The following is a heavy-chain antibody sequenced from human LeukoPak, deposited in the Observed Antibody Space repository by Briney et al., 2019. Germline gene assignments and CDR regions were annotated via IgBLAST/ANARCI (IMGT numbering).Heavy chain of an antibody. Sequence: GGSLRLSCAASGYTFSSYWMSWVHQAPGKGLEWVANIKQDGSEKYYVDSVKGRFTISRDNAKNSLYLQMNSLRAEDTAVYYCARRMYSYGYVRYYYYYMDVWGKGTTVTVSS. V-gene: IGHV3-7*01. CDR3: ARRMYSYGYVRYYYYYMDV. CDR2: IKQDGSEK. J-gene: IGHJ6*03. D-gene: IGHD5-18*01. CDR1: GYTFSSYW.